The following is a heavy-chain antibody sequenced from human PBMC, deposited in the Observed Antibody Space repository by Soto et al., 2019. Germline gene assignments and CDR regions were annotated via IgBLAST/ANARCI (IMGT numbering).Heavy chain of an antibody. CDR3: ARGNLRGDSSSWYTNNWFDP. CDR2: IYHSGST. Sequence: SETLSLTCAVSSGSISSSNWWSWVRQPPGKGLEWIGEIYHSGSTNYNPSLKSRVTISVDKSKNQFSLKLSSVTAADTAVYYCARGNLRGDSSSWYTNNWFDPWGQGTLVTVSS. CDR1: SGSISSSNW. D-gene: IGHD6-13*01. J-gene: IGHJ5*02. V-gene: IGHV4-4*02.